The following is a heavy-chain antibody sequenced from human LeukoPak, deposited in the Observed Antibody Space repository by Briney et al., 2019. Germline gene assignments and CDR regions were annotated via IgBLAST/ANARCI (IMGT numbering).Heavy chain of an antibody. CDR1: GFTFSSYA. J-gene: IGHJ6*02. V-gene: IGHV3-23*01. CDR3: ARVRALGYVNYYGMDV. Sequence: GGSLRLSCAASGFTFSSYAMSWVRQAPGKGLEWVSAISGSGGSTYYADSVKGRFTISRDNSKNTLYLQMNSLRAEDTAVYYCARVRALGYVNYYGMDVWGQGTTVTVYS. CDR2: ISGSGGST. D-gene: IGHD2-2*01.